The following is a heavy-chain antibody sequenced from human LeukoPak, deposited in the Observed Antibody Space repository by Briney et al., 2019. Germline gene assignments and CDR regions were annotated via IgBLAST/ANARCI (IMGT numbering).Heavy chain of an antibody. Sequence: GGSLRLSCAASGFTFSSYSMNWVRQAPGKGLEWVSYISSSSSTIYYADSVKGRFTISRDNAKNSLYLQMNSLRAEDTAVYYCARDTISSSWDYWGQGTLVTVSS. CDR3: ARDTISSSWDY. CDR1: GFTFSSYS. CDR2: ISSSSSTI. J-gene: IGHJ4*02. V-gene: IGHV3-48*01. D-gene: IGHD6-6*01.